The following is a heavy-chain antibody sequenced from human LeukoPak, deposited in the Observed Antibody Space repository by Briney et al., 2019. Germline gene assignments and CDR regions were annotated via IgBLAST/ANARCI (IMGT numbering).Heavy chain of an antibody. CDR2: INHSGST. J-gene: IGHJ4*02. CDR1: GGSFSGYY. V-gene: IGHV4-34*01. Sequence: SETLSLTCAVYGGSFSGYYWSWIRQPPGKGLEWIGEINHSGSTNYNPSLKSRVTISVDTSKNRFSLKLSSVTAADTAVYYRAIRRLVLVNFDYWGQGTLVTVSS. D-gene: IGHD2-8*02. CDR3: AIRRLVLVNFDY.